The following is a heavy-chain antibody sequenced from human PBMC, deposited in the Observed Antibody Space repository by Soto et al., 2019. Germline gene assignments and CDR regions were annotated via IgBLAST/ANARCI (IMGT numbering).Heavy chain of an antibody. D-gene: IGHD6-19*01. CDR1: VFTGSDCA. CDR2: ISGTGRST. J-gene: IGHJ4*02. Sequence: PGGSLRLSGEASVFTGSDCAMSWVREAPGKGLEWVSGISGTGRSTFYADSVKDRFTISRDNSKNTVYLQMTSLRAEDTAVYYCAKGNTSGWYFFDYWGQGTLVTVSS. CDR3: AKGNTSGWYFFDY. V-gene: IGHV3-23*01.